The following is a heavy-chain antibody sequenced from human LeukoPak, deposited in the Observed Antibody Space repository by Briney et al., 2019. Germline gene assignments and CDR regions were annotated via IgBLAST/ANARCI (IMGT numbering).Heavy chain of an antibody. CDR1: GFTFSGHW. CDR3: TRDLSRAGDV. V-gene: IGHV3-7*01. D-gene: IGHD6-13*01. Sequence: PGGSLRLSCAASGFTFSGHWMSWVRQAPGKGLEWVANINQGGSDKYYVDSVKGRFTISRDNANNLLYLQMNSLRGEDTAVYYCTRDLSRAGDVWGQGTLVTVSS. J-gene: IGHJ4*02. CDR2: INQGGSDK.